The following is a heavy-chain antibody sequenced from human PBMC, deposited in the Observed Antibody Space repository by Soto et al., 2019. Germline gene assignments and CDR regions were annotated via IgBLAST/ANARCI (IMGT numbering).Heavy chain of an antibody. Sequence: SETLSLTCTVSGGSISSGTSYWSWIRQRPGKGLEWIGYIFYSGSFYYTPSLRGRITISVDTSKNQYSLNLNSVTAADTACYYCARHGPYSDILTIYLPGYFDYWGRGTLVTVSS. J-gene: IGHJ4*02. CDR2: IFYSGSF. D-gene: IGHD3-9*01. V-gene: IGHV4-39*01. CDR1: GGSISSGTSY. CDR3: ARHGPYSDILTIYLPGYFDY.